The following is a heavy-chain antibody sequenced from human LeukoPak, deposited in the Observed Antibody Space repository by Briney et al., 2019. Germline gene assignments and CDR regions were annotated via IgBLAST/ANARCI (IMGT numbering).Heavy chain of an antibody. D-gene: IGHD3-22*01. CDR3: ARAPSEVGGYYPEYFRH. J-gene: IGHJ1*01. CDR2: IKSDGKT. CDR1: GLTYSRYS. V-gene: IGHV3-74*01. Sequence: GGTLRLSCEAPGLTYSRYSMHWARQDPKKGLVWVSRIKSDGKTSYADSVKGRFTISRDNAKNTVSPQMNSLRADDTGVYYCARAPSEVGGYYPEYFRHWGQGTLVTVSS.